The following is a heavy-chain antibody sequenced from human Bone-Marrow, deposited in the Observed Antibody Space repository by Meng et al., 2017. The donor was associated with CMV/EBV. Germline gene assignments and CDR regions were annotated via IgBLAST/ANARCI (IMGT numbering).Heavy chain of an antibody. CDR3: ARYERLSYYFDY. Sequence: SETLSLTCAVYGGSFSGYYWSWIRQPPGKGLEWIGEINHSGITNYNPSLKSRVIISVDTSKNQFSLKLSSVTAADTAVYYCARYERLSYYFDYWGQGTLVTVSS. V-gene: IGHV4-34*01. J-gene: IGHJ4*02. D-gene: IGHD3-16*01. CDR2: INHSGIT. CDR1: GGSFSGYY.